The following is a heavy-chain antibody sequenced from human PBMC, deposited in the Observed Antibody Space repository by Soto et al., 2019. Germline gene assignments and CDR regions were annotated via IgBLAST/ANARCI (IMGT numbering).Heavy chain of an antibody. D-gene: IGHD7-27*01. CDR2: IKSKTDGGTT. Sequence: GGSLRLSCAASGFTFSNAWMSWARQAPGKGLEWVGRIKSKTDGGTTDYAAPVKGRFTISRDDSKNTLYLQMNSLKTEDTAVYYCTTDFNWGSKDYWGQGTLVTVSS. CDR1: GFTFSNAW. V-gene: IGHV3-15*01. CDR3: TTDFNWGSKDY. J-gene: IGHJ4*02.